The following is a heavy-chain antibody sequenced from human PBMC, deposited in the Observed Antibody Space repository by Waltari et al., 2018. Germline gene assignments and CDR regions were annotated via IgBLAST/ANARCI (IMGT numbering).Heavy chain of an antibody. J-gene: IGHJ5*02. CDR2: KPYDGSTE. D-gene: IGHD3-3*01. CDR3: ARDPHDLWSGSNWFDP. V-gene: IGHV3-30*04. Sequence: LVESGGGGVQPGRSLRLSCSASGFSLSGFSMHWVRQAPGKGLEWVAVKPYDGSTEYYADSVKGRFTISRDSSKNTVYLQMDNLRPEDTAVYFCARDPHDLWSGSNWFDPWGQGTLVTVSS. CDR1: GFSLSGFS.